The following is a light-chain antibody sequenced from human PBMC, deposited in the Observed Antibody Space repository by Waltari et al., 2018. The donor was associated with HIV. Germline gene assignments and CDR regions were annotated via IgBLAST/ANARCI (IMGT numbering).Light chain of an antibody. J-gene: IGLJ2*01. Sequence: QAVVTQEPSLSVSPGGTVTVTCASFTASVARNHYPHWIQLKPGQAPRTLIYDTEKRHPWTAGRFSGSLIGGRATLTLSGALPDDEADYYCLLSYSGVRVFGGGTKLTV. CDR1: TASVARNHY. V-gene: IGLV7-46*01. CDR2: DTE. CDR3: LLSYSGVRV.